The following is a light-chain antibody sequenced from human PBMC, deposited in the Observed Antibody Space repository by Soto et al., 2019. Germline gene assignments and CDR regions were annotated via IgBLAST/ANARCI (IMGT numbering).Light chain of an antibody. CDR1: SSDVGSYNL. CDR2: EGS. J-gene: IGLJ1*01. V-gene: IGLV2-23*01. Sequence: QSALTQPASVSGSPGQSITISCTGTSSDVGSYNLVSWYQQHPGKAPKLMIYEGSKRPSGVSNRFSGSKSGNTASLTISGLQAEEEADYYCCSYAGSSTYVFGIGTKVTVL. CDR3: CSYAGSSTYV.